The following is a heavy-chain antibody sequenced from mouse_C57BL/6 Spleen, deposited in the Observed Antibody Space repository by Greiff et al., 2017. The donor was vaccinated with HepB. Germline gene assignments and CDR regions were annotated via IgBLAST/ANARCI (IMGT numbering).Heavy chain of an antibody. CDR3: ARMGPIYYDYDEEDYYAMDY. CDR2: INPSSGYT. V-gene: IGHV1-4*01. CDR1: GYTFTSYT. J-gene: IGHJ4*01. Sequence: QVRLQQSGAELARPGASVKMSCKASGYTFTSYTMHWVKQRPGQGLEWIGYINPSSGYTKYNQKFKDKATLTADKSSSTAYMQLSSLTSEDSAVYYCARMGPIYYDYDEEDYYAMDYWGQGTSVTVSS. D-gene: IGHD2-4*01.